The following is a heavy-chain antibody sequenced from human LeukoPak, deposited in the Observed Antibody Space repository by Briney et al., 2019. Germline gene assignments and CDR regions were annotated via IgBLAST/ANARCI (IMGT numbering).Heavy chain of an antibody. J-gene: IGHJ4*02. D-gene: IGHD3-22*01. CDR3: ARVLRYYDSSGYYLPYFDY. V-gene: IGHV3-11*04. CDR2: ISSSGSTI. CDR1: GFTFSDYY. Sequence: GGSLRLSCAASGFTFSDYYMSWIRQAPGKGLEWVSYISSSGSTIYYADSVKGRFTISRDNAKNSLYLQMNSLRVEDTAVYYCARVLRYYDSSGYYLPYFDYWGQGTLVTVSS.